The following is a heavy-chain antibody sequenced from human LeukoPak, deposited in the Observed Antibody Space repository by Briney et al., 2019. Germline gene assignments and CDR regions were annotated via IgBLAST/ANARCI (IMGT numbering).Heavy chain of an antibody. CDR1: GFTVSSNY. J-gene: IGHJ4*02. CDR2: IYSGGST. CDR3: ARGRDSSSSYPGY. D-gene: IGHD6-6*01. V-gene: IGHV3-66*01. Sequence: GGSLRLSCAASGFTVSSNYMSWVRQAPGKGLEWVSVIYSGGSTYYADSVKGRFTISRDNSKNTLYLQMNSLRAEDTAVYYCARGRDSSSSYPGYWGQGTLVTVSS.